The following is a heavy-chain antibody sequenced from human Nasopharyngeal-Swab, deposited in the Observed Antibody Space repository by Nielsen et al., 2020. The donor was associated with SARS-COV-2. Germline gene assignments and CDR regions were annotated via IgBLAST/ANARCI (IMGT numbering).Heavy chain of an antibody. CDR1: GFNFSTQW. CDR2: MNPGGSGT. V-gene: IGHV3-74*01. D-gene: IGHD1-14*01. Sequence: GGSLRLSCAASGFNFSTQWMAWVRQAPGKGLVWVSQMNPGGSGTGYPDSVKGRFTISRDNAKNTLYLQMNGLRVDDTAVYYCARGGFRYGLDVWGQGTTVTVSS. J-gene: IGHJ6*02. CDR3: ARGGFRYGLDV.